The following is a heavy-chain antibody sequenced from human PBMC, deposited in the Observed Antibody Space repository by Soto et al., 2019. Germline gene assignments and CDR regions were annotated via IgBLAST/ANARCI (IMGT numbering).Heavy chain of an antibody. Sequence: QVQLVQSGAEVKKPGSSVRVSCKASGGSFSTYAFSWVRQAPGHGLEWMGGIIPIFDSPYYAQNFQGRVTIAADRSTSTVYMELSSLTPEDTAVYYCARGAECRGYRLKKFTWLDPWGQGTLVTVSP. CDR1: GGSFSTYA. CDR2: IIPIFDSP. V-gene: IGHV1-69*06. CDR3: ARGAECRGYRLKKFTWLDP. D-gene: IGHD5-18*01. J-gene: IGHJ5*02.